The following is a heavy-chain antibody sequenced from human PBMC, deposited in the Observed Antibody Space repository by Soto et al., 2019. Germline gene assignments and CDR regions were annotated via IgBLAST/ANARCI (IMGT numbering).Heavy chain of an antibody. J-gene: IGHJ4*02. D-gene: IGHD2-2*01. CDR3: SIESIHQLGHDY. CDR1: GFTFSNAW. V-gene: IGHV3-15*01. Sequence: EVQLVESGGGLVKPGGSLRLSCAASGFTFSNAWMSWVRQAPGKGLEWVGRIKSKTDGGTTDYAAPVKGRFTISRVESQNTLVLQRNSLKTEDTAVYYCSIESIHQLGHDYGGQGTVVTGSS. CDR2: IKSKTDGGTT.